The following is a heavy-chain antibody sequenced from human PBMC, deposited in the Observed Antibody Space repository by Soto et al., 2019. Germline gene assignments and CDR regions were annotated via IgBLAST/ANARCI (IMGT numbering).Heavy chain of an antibody. CDR3: ARDYGGNSGYYYGMDV. D-gene: IGHD4-17*01. CDR2: IYYRGSI. J-gene: IGHJ6*02. Sequence: SENLSLTCTVSGGSIRSSDYYWSWIRQPPGKGLEWNGYIYYRGSIYYNPSLKNQDNISVDTTKNQFSLKLSSVTAADTAVYYCARDYGGNSGYYYGMDVWGQGTTVT. V-gene: IGHV4-30-4*01. CDR1: GGSIRSSDYY.